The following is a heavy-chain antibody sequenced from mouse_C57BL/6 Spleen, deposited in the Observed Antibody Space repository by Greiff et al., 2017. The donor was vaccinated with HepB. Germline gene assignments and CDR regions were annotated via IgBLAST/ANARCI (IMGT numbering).Heavy chain of an antibody. V-gene: IGHV5-6*01. CDR1: GFTFSSYG. CDR2: ISSGGSYT. Sequence: EVHLVESGGDLVKPGGSLKLSCAASGFTFSSYGMSWVRQTPDKRLEWVATISSGGSYTYYPDSVKGRFTISRDNANNTLYLHMSSLKSEDTAMYYCARQRSLDGHDYFDDWGKGATLTVSS. CDR3: ARQRSLDGHDYFDD. D-gene: IGHD2-3*01. J-gene: IGHJ2*01.